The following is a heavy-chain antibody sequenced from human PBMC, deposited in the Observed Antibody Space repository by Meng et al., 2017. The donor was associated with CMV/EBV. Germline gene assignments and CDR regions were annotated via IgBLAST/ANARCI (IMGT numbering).Heavy chain of an antibody. D-gene: IGHD3-3*01. CDR3: ARETYDFWSGSYYYYYGMDV. Sequence: ETLSLTCAASGFTFSSYSMNWVRQAPGKGLEWVSYISSSSSTIYYADSVKGRFTISRDNAKNSLYLQMNSLRAEDTAVYYCARETYDFWSGSYYYYYGMDVWGQGTTVTVSS. CDR2: ISSSSSTI. J-gene: IGHJ6*02. V-gene: IGHV3-48*04. CDR1: GFTFSSYS.